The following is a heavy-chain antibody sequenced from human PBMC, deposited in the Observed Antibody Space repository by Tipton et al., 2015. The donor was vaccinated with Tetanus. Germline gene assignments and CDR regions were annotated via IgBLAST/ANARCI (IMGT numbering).Heavy chain of an antibody. Sequence: GLVKPSETLSLTCTVSGGSVRGGDHYWSWIRQPPGKGLEWLAYVSSSGASNSDYFLKSRITVSRDTSKNQFSLRLASVTAADTGLYFCARANFASSKKGPFDSWGQGTLVIVSA. J-gene: IGHJ5*01. V-gene: IGHV4-61*08. D-gene: IGHD5-24*01. CDR3: ARANFASSKKGPFDS. CDR1: GGSVRGGDHY. CDR2: VSSSGAS.